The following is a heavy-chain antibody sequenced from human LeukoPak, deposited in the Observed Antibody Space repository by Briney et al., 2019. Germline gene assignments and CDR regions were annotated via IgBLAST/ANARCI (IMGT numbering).Heavy chain of an antibody. J-gene: IGHJ4*02. CDR1: GFTFNEFW. CDR2: INGVGTAT. CDR3: VRGHDWSFDL. Sequence: PGGSLRLSCAASGFTFNEFWMFWVRHVPGKGLMWVSRINGVGTATTYADTVKGRFTISRDNAKNSLYLHVNSLRDEDTAVYYCVRGHDWSFDLWGQGALVTVSS. D-gene: IGHD1-1*01. V-gene: IGHV3-74*01.